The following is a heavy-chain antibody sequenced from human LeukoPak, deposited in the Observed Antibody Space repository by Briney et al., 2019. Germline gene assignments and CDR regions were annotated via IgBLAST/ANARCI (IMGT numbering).Heavy chain of an antibody. Sequence: SGPTLVNPTQTLTLTCSCSGFSVNTDGVGVGWIRQPPGQALEWLALIFWDGDKRYNPSLKSRLTITKDTSENQVVLTMTNMDPVDTATYFCIHSLRRGRCSGGSCYYFDYWGQGALVTVSS. J-gene: IGHJ4*02. CDR2: IFWDGDK. D-gene: IGHD2-15*01. CDR1: GFSVNTDGVG. V-gene: IGHV2-5*02. CDR3: IHSLRRGRCSGGSCYYFDY.